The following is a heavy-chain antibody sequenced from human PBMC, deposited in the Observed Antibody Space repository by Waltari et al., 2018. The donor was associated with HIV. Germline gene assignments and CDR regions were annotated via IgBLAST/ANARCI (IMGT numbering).Heavy chain of an antibody. Sequence: QLQLQESGSGLVKPSQTLSLTCAVSGGSISSGGYSWSWIRQPPGKGLEWIGYIYHSGSTYYNPSLKSRVTISVDRSKNQFSRKLSSVTAADTAVYYCARGRYYDSSGYYYYYFDYWGQGTLVTVSS. V-gene: IGHV4-30-2*01. D-gene: IGHD3-22*01. CDR1: GGSISSGGYS. CDR2: IYHSGST. CDR3: ARGRYYDSSGYYYYYFDY. J-gene: IGHJ4*02.